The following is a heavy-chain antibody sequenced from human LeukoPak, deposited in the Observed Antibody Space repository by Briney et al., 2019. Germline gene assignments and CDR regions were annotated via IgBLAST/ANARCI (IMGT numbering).Heavy chain of an antibody. V-gene: IGHV3-30*04. J-gene: IGHJ4*02. CDR1: GFTFSSYA. Sequence: GGSLRLSCAASGFTFSSYAMHWVRQAPGKGLEWVAVISYDGSNKYYADSVKGRFTISRDNSKNTLYLQMNSLRAEDTAVYYCARDPANYYDSSGYRDWGQGTLVTVSP. CDR2: ISYDGSNK. CDR3: ARDPANYYDSSGYRD. D-gene: IGHD3-22*01.